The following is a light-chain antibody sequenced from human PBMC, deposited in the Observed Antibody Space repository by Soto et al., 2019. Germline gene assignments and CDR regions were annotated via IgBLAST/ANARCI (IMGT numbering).Light chain of an antibody. CDR3: LQYDSLSYT. CDR1: QSISIW. J-gene: IGKJ2*01. V-gene: IGKV1-5*03. CDR2: KTS. Sequence: DIQMTQSPSTLSASVGDRVIITCRASQSISIWLAWYQQKEGKAPKLLIFKTSSLETGVPSRFSGSGSGTEFTLTISSLQPEDFATYYCLQYDSLSYTFGQGTKLEIK.